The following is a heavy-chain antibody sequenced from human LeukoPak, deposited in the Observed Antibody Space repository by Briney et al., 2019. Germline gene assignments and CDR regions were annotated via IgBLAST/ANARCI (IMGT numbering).Heavy chain of an antibody. CDR2: IYSNGDT. CDR1: GGPITSSAYY. D-gene: IGHD5-24*01. V-gene: IGHV4-39*01. CDR3: TSRGFRLPLDAFDV. Sequence: SETLSLTCTVSGGPITSSAYYWVWVRQSPGMGLEWLGSIYSNGDTYYNPSFESRVTIAIETSKNQFSLKMTSVTAADTAAYYCTSRGFRLPLDAFDVWGQGTRVAVSS. J-gene: IGHJ3*01.